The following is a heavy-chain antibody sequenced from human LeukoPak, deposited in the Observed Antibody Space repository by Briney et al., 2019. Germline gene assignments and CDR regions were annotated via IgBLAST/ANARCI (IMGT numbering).Heavy chain of an antibody. D-gene: IGHD6-25*01. J-gene: IGHJ6*02. CDR1: GGSISSYY. CDR2: IFYGGT. Sequence: SETLSLTCTVSGGSISSYYWSWIRQHPGKGLEWIGYIFYGGTSYNPSLKSRVTISVDTSKNQFSLKLSSVTAADTAVYYCARAEGMDVWGQGTTITVSS. V-gene: IGHV4-59*06. CDR3: ARAEGMDV.